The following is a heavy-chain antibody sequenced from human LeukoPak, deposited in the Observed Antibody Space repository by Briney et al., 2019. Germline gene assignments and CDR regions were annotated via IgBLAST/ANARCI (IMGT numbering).Heavy chain of an antibody. V-gene: IGHV5-51*01. CDR3: ARPPYCTNGVCYTVEGN. CDR2: FYPGGSAT. CDR1: GYSFTSYW. D-gene: IGHD2-8*01. Sequence: GEPLKISGKGSGYSFTSYWIGWVRQMPGKGLEWMGIFYPGGSATRYSLSFQGQATISADKSISTAYLQWSSLKASDTAMYYCARPPYCTNGVCYTVEGNWGQGTLVTVSS. J-gene: IGHJ4*02.